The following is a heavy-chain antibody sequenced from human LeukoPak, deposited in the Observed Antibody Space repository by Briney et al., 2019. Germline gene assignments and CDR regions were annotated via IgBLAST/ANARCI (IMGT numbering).Heavy chain of an antibody. CDR2: ISGGGDGT. Sequence: GGSLRLSCAASGFTFRNYAMSWVRQAPGKGLEWVSGISGGGDGTYYADSVKGRFTISRDNSKNTLYLQMNSLKTEDTAVYYCAKNFDYWGQGTLVTVSS. V-gene: IGHV3-23*01. CDR1: GFTFRNYA. J-gene: IGHJ4*02. CDR3: AKNFDY.